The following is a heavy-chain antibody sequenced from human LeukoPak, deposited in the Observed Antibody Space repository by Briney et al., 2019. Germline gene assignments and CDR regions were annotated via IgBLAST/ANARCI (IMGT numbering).Heavy chain of an antibody. Sequence: GGSLRLSCAASGFTFSNYGMHWVRQAPGKGLEWVAFIRSSGGINKYFADSVKGRFTISRDDSKDTLYLQMNSLRPEDTAVYYCARGEMATILTPDYFDYWGQGTLVTVSS. D-gene: IGHD5-24*01. CDR2: IRSSGGINK. J-gene: IGHJ4*02. CDR1: GFTFSNYG. V-gene: IGHV3-30*02. CDR3: ARGEMATILTPDYFDY.